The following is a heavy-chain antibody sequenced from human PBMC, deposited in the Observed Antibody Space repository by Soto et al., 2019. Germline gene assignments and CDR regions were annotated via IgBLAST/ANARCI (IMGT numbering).Heavy chain of an antibody. CDR3: ARDFEGATGAY. CDR1: GYTFTGYY. J-gene: IGHJ4*02. D-gene: IGHD1-26*01. Sequence: ASVKVSCKASGYTFTGYYMRWVRQAPGQGLEWMGWINPNSGGTNYAQKFQGWVTMTRDTSISTAYMELSRLRSDDTAVYYCARDFEGATGAYWGQGTLVTVSS. V-gene: IGHV1-2*04. CDR2: INPNSGGT.